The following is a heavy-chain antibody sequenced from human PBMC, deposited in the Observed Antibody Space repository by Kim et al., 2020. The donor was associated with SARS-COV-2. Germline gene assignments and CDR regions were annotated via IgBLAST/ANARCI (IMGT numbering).Heavy chain of an antibody. CDR3: AKSGIHFLTDYYKDYSDY. J-gene: IGHJ4*02. Sequence: GGSLRLSCAASGFTFNSYAMNWVRQAPGKGLEWVSAISGSGGHTFYADSVKGRFTISRDNSKNTLYLQMNSLRAEDTAVYYCAKSGIHFLTDYYKDYSDYWGQGTLVTVSS. D-gene: IGHD3-9*01. V-gene: IGHV3-23*01. CDR2: ISGSGGHT. CDR1: GFTFNSYA.